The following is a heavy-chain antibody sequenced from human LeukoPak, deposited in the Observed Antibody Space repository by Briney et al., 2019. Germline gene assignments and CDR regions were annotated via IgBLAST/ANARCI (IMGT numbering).Heavy chain of an antibody. D-gene: IGHD1-1*01. CDR1: GVSINHYY. Sequence: SATLSLTCSVSGVSINHYYGSWIRQPAGKGLEWIGRIHSTGATDYNPSLKSRLTMSVDTSRNEFSVKLNSVTVADTAFYYCARGLEVGAGRPLDYWGRGTLVTVSS. J-gene: IGHJ4*02. CDR3: ARGLEVGAGRPLDY. CDR2: IHSTGAT. V-gene: IGHV4-4*07.